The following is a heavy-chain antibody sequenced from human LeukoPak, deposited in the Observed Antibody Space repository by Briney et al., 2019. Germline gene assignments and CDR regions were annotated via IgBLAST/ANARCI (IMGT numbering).Heavy chain of an antibody. CDR3: ARDLGMVRGVIGPYYYYGMDV. J-gene: IGHJ6*02. D-gene: IGHD3-10*01. CDR2: ISAYNGNA. CDR1: GYTFTSYG. Sequence: ASVKVSCKASGYTFTSYGISWVRQAPGQGLEWMGWISAYNGNANYAQKLQGRVTMTTDTSTSTAYMELRSLRSDDTAVYYCARDLGMVRGVIGPYYYYGMDVWGQGTTVTVSS. V-gene: IGHV1-18*01.